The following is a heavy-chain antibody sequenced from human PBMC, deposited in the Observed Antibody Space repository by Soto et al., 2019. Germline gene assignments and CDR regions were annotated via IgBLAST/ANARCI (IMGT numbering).Heavy chain of an antibody. CDR1: GVSIGTNSYY. Sequence: SETLSLTCTVSGVSIGTNSYYWGWVRQPPGKGLEWIASIYYSGTTKYNPSIQSRVTMSIDTSKNQFSLKLDSLSAADTAVYYCARPLQPGYFDYWAQGTLVTVS. CDR3: ARPLQPGYFDY. CDR2: IYYSGTT. V-gene: IGHV4-39*01. J-gene: IGHJ4*02.